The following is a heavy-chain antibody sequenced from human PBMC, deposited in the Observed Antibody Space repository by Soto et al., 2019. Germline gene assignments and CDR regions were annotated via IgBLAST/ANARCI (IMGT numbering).Heavy chain of an antibody. CDR3: AKASGSYINNCFDS. J-gene: IGHJ4*02. Sequence: GGSLRLSCAASGFTFSNAWMNWVRQAPGKGLEWVGRIKSKTDGGTTDYAAPVKGRFTISRDDSKNTLYLQMNSLKTEDTAVYYCAKASGSYINNCFDSWGQGTLVTVSS. V-gene: IGHV3-15*07. CDR1: GFTFSNAW. CDR2: IKSKTDGGTT. D-gene: IGHD3-10*01.